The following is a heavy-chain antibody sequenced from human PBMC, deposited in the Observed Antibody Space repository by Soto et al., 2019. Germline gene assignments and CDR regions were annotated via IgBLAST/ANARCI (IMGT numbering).Heavy chain of an antibody. Sequence: QVQLVQSGAEVKKPGASVKVSCKASGYTFTSYGISCVRQAPGQGPEWMGWISAYNGNTNYAQKLQGRVTMTTYTSTSTAYMELRSLRSDDTAVYYCASTLAVAGPDSEYFQHWGQGTLVTGSA. CDR2: ISAYNGNT. V-gene: IGHV1-18*01. J-gene: IGHJ1*01. D-gene: IGHD6-19*01. CDR3: ASTLAVAGPDSEYFQH. CDR1: GYTFTSYG.